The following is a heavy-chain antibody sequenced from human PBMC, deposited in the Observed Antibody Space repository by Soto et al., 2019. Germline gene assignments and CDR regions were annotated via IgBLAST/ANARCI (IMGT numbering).Heavy chain of an antibody. V-gene: IGHV3-23*01. Sequence: GGSLRLSCAASGFTFSSYAMSWVRQAPGKGLEWVSDISGSGSSTYYADSVKGRFTISRDNAKNSLYLQMNSLRAEDTAVYYCARVWVTLVDYWGQGTLVTVSS. D-gene: IGHD2-21*02. J-gene: IGHJ4*02. CDR2: ISGSGSST. CDR3: ARVWVTLVDY. CDR1: GFTFSSYA.